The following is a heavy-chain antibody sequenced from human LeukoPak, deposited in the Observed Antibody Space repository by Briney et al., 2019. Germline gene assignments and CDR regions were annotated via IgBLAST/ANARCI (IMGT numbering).Heavy chain of an antibody. CDR3: TLIQGWGSGSYYRDS. Sequence: GGSLRLSCAASGFSISNDWMSWVRQAPGKGLEWVARVKSRSAGETTDYAAPVKGRFTISRDDSKNTLYLQMNSLKTEDTAVYYCTLIQGWGSGSYYRDSWGQGTLVTVSS. D-gene: IGHD3-10*01. CDR2: VKSRSAGETT. V-gene: IGHV3-15*01. CDR1: GFSISNDW. J-gene: IGHJ4*02.